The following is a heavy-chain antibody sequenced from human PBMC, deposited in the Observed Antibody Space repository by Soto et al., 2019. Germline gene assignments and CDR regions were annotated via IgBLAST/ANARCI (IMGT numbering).Heavy chain of an antibody. V-gene: IGHV3-21*01. J-gene: IGHJ1*01. D-gene: IGHD1-26*01. Sequence: EVQLVESGGGLVKPGGSLRLSCAASGFTFSSYSMNWVRQAPGKGLEWVSSISSSSSYIYYADSVKGRFTISRDNAKNSLYLQMNSLRAEDTAVYYCARPGHGIVGATDAEYFQHWGQGTLVTVSS. CDR1: GFTFSSYS. CDR2: ISSSSSYI. CDR3: ARPGHGIVGATDAEYFQH.